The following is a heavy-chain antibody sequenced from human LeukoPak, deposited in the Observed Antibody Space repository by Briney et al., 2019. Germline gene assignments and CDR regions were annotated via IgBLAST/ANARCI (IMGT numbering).Heavy chain of an antibody. V-gene: IGHV1-2*02. CDR2: INPNSGGT. Sequence: ASVKVSCKASGYTFTGYYMHWVRQAPGQGLEWMGWINPNSGGTNYAQKFQGRVTMTRDTSISTAYMELSRLRSDDTAVYYCATFDPPCDILTGYSDYWGQGTLVTVSS. CDR3: ATFDPPCDILTGYSDY. J-gene: IGHJ4*02. D-gene: IGHD3-9*01. CDR1: GYTFTGYY.